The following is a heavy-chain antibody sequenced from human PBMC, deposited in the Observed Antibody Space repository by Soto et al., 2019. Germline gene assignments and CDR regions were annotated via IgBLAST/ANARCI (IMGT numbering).Heavy chain of an antibody. V-gene: IGHV4-31*03. CDR1: GGSIIRGGYY. CDR3: ESSSSSTFDFDY. CDR2: IYYRGST. Sequence: QVQLQESGPGLVKPSQTLSLTCTVSGGSIIRGGYYWSWIRQHPGKGLESIGYIYYRGSTYYNPSLKSRVTISVDTAKNHFSPKLSSVTAADTAVYYCESSSSSTFDFDYWGQGTLVTVAS. J-gene: IGHJ4*02. D-gene: IGHD6-6*01.